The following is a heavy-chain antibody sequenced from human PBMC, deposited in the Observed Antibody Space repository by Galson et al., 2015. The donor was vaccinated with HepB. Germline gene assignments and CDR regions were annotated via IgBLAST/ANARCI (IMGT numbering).Heavy chain of an antibody. Sequence: TLSLTCTVSGGSIISYYWSWVRQPPGKGLEWIGYIYFNGITNYNPSLKSRVTMSADTSKNQFSLKMSSVTTADTAVYYCARGSMIRGVPLDYWGQGTLVTVSS. V-gene: IGHV4-59*01. CDR3: ARGSMIRGVPLDY. CDR1: GGSIISYY. CDR2: IYFNGIT. J-gene: IGHJ4*02. D-gene: IGHD3-10*01.